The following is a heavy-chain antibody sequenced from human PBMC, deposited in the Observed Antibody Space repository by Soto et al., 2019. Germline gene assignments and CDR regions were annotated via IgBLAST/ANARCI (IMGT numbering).Heavy chain of an antibody. J-gene: IGHJ4*02. CDR3: TTVNPYKYDSRGHYY. CDR1: GYSFTSYW. Sequence: GESLKISCKGSGYSFTSYWIGWVRQMPGKGLEWMGIIYPGDSDTRYSPSFQGQVTISADKSISTAYLQWSSLKASDTAVYYCTTVNPYKYDSRGHYYWGQGTLVTVSS. CDR2: IYPGDSDT. D-gene: IGHD3-22*01. V-gene: IGHV5-51*01.